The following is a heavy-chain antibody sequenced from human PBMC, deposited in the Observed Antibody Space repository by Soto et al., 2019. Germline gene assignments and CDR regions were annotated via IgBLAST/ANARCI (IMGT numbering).Heavy chain of an antibody. V-gene: IGHV4-39*01. D-gene: IGHD6-6*01. CDR3: ASRLVGELDY. CDR1: GGSISSSSYY. J-gene: IGHJ4*02. CDR2: IYYSGST. Sequence: SETLSLTCTVSGGSISSSSYYWGWIRQPPGKGLEWIGSIYYSGSTYYNPSLKSRVTISVDTSKNQFSLKLSSVTAADTAVYYCASRLVGELDYWGQGTLVTVSS.